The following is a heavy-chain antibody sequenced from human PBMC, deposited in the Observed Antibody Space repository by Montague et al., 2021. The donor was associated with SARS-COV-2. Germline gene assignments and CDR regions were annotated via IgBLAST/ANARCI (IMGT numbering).Heavy chain of an antibody. CDR1: GGSISSYY. V-gene: IGHV4-59*01. CDR2: IYYSGST. J-gene: IGHJ6*02. D-gene: IGHD3-22*01. Sequence: SETLSLTCTVPGGSISSYYWSWIRQPPGKGLEWIGYIYYSGSTNYNPSLKSRVTISVDTSKNQFSLKLSSVTAADTAVYYCARADDSSGYYRNYYYYGRDVGGQGTTGTVS. CDR3: ARADDSSGYYRNYYYYGRDV.